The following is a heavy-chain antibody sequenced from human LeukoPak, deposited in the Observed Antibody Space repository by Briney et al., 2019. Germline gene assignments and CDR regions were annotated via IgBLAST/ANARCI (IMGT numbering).Heavy chain of an antibody. J-gene: IGHJ4*02. D-gene: IGHD3-10*01. Sequence: PSETLSLTCTVSGGSISSSSYYWGWIRQPPGKGLEWIGSIYYSGSTYYNPSLKSRVTISVDTSKNQFSLKLSSVTAADTAVYYCARSDYGSGSYYNFFFDYWGQGTLATVSS. CDR1: GGSISSSSYY. V-gene: IGHV4-39*07. CDR2: IYYSGST. CDR3: ARSDYGSGSYYNFFFDY.